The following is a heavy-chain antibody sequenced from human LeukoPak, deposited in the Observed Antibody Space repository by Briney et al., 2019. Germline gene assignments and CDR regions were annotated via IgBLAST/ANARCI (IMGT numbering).Heavy chain of an antibody. CDR1: GGTFNSYA. D-gene: IGHD3-22*01. V-gene: IGHV1-69*01. CDR3: ASRYYYDSSGLYYYMDV. Sequence: SVKVSCKASGGTFNSYAISWVRQAPGQGREGMGGIIPIFGTANYAQKFQGRGTITAHASTSTPYIELSSLRSEDTAVYYCASRYYYDSSGLYYYMDVWGKGTTVTVSS. CDR2: IIPIFGTA. J-gene: IGHJ6*03.